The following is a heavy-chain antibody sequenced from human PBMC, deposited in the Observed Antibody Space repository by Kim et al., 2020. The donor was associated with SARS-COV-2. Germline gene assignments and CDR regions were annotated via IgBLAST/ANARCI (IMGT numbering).Heavy chain of an antibody. J-gene: IGHJ4*02. Sequence: SETLSLTCTVSGGSISSSSYYWGWIRQPPGKGLEWIGSIYYSGSTYYNPSLKSRVTISVDTSKNQFSLKLSSVTAADTAVYYCAREDIVVVPDYWGQGTLVTVSS. CDR3: AREDIVVVPDY. CDR2: IYYSGST. CDR1: GGSISSSSYY. D-gene: IGHD2-2*01. V-gene: IGHV4-39*02.